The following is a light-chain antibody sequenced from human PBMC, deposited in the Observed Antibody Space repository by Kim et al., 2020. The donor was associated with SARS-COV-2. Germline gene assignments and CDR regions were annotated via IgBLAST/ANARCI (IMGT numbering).Light chain of an antibody. J-gene: IGKJ2*01. V-gene: IGKV1-9*01. CDR2: AAS. Sequence: ASLGDRLTINCRAGQGITSFLAWFQQKPGKAPEHLIYAASTLQSGVPSRFSGSGSGTEYSLTITGLQPEDFAPYFCQQFQSYPYTFGQGTKLEI. CDR3: QQFQSYPYT. CDR1: QGITSF.